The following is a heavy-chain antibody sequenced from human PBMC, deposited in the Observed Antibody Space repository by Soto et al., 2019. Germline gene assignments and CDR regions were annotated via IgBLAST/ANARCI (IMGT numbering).Heavy chain of an antibody. CDR2: ISTYNGNN. CDR1: GYTFSDYD. V-gene: IGHV1-18*01. Sequence: QVQLVQSGAEVKKPGASVKVSCKTSGYTFSDYDIGWLRQAPGQGLEWLGWISTYNGNNNHARRVQGRFTMSTDTSTSTAYTELSSLRSGDTAVYYCARCRNRGNDFDIWGLGTLVTVSS. J-gene: IGHJ4*02. CDR3: ARCRNRGNDFDI.